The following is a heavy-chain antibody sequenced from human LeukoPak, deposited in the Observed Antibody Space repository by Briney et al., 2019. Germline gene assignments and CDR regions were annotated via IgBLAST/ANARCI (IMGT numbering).Heavy chain of an antibody. CDR1: DGPISSYY. CDR2: ILSNGST. V-gene: IGHV4-4*07. Sequence: SETLSLTCSVSDGPISSYYWSWVRQPAGKGLQWVGRILSNGSTNYYPALKRRGSMSLETSKKQFSLNLTSVTAADTAVYYCARYIYSGGSSRWFDPWGQGTLVTVSS. J-gene: IGHJ5*02. D-gene: IGHD2-21*01. CDR3: ARYIYSGGSSRWFDP.